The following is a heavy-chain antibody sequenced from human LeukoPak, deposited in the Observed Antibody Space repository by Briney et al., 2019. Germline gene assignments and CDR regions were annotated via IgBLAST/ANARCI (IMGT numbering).Heavy chain of an antibody. J-gene: IGHJ5*02. CDR3: ARDGYSSGPPNWFDP. Sequence: GASVKVSCKAFGYTFTGYYMHWVRQAPGQGVEWMGWINPNSGGTNYAQKFRGRVTMTRDTSISTAYMELSRLRSDDTAVYYCARDGYSSGPPNWFDPWGQGTLVTVSS. CDR1: GYTFTGYY. D-gene: IGHD6-19*01. CDR2: INPNSGGT. V-gene: IGHV1-2*02.